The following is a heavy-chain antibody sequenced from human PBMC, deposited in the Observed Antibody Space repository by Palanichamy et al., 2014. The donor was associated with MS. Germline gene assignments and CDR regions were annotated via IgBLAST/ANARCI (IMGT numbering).Heavy chain of an antibody. CDR3: ARDYSRYYYGMDV. CDR1: GYTFTTYA. Sequence: QVQLVQSGAEVKKPGASVKVSCKASGYTFTTYAMHWVRQAPGQRLEWMGWINAGNGNTKYSQKFQGRVTITRDTSASTAYMELSSLRSEDTAVFYCARDYSRYYYGMDVWGQGTTVTVSS. D-gene: IGHD4-11*01. CDR2: INAGNGNT. V-gene: IGHV1-3*01. J-gene: IGHJ6*02.